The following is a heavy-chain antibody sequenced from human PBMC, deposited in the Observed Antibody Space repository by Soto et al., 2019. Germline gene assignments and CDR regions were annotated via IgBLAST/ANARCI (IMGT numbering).Heavy chain of an antibody. D-gene: IGHD6-19*01. CDR1: GFPFSSYS. V-gene: IGHV3-48*01. CDR2: ISSSSSTI. CDR3: ARSHSSGWVDI. Sequence: PGGSLRLSCAASGFPFSSYSMNWVLQAPGKGLEWVSYISSSSSTIYYADSVKGRFTISRDNAKNSLYLQMNSLRAEDMAVYYCARSHSSGWVDIWGQGTMVTVSS. J-gene: IGHJ3*02.